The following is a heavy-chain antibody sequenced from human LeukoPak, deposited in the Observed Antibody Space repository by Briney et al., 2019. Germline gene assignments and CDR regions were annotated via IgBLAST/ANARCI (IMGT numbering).Heavy chain of an antibody. J-gene: IGHJ5*02. CDR2: INSDGTTT. D-gene: IGHD5-12*01. Sequence: GGSLRLSCGSTAFNFTAYWMHWVRQDPRQGLLWVARINSDGTTTNYADSVKGRFTISRDNAKNTLFLQMNSLRAEDTAVYFCAVSNGGYGPWGQGALLTVSS. CDR1: AFNFTAYW. CDR3: AVSNGGYGP. V-gene: IGHV3-74*01.